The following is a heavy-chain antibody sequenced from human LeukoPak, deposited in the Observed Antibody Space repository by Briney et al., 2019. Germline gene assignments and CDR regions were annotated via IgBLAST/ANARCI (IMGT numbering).Heavy chain of an antibody. Sequence: PSGTLSLTCAVSGGSISSSNWWSRVRQPPGKGLEWIGEIYHSGSTNYNPSLKSRVTISVDKSKNQFSLKLSSVTAADTAVYYCARETPATTGRGYFDYWGQGTLVTVSS. CDR1: GGSISSSNW. D-gene: IGHD3-10*01. CDR2: IYHSGST. V-gene: IGHV4-4*02. J-gene: IGHJ4*02. CDR3: ARETPATTGRGYFDY.